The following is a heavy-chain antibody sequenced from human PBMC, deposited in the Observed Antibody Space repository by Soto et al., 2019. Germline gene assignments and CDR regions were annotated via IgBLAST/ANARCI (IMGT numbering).Heavy chain of an antibody. J-gene: IGHJ3*01. V-gene: IGHV3-9*01. Sequence: EVQLVESGGGLVQPGRSLRLSCTASGFTFDDYAMHWVRQAPGKGLEWVSSISWNRGNIVYADSVRGRFTISRDNAKTSLHPPMTRLRAEDTALYYCTKGASTSFFSAFDLWGQGTMVTASS. CDR1: GFTFDDYA. CDR2: ISWNRGNI. D-gene: IGHD2-2*01. CDR3: TKGASTSFFSAFDL.